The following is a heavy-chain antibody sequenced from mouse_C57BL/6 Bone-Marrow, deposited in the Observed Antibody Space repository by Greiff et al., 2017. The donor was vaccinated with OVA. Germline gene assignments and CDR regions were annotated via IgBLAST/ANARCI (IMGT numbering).Heavy chain of an antibody. CDR1: GYTFTSYW. Sequence: QVHVKQPGAELVKPGASVKLSCKASGYTFTSYWMHWVKQRPGRGLEWIGRVDPNSGGTKYNEKFKSKATLTVDKPSSTAYMQLSSLTSEDSAVSYCAREWYYGSSVVYWYFEVWGTGTTVTVSS. D-gene: IGHD1-1*01. V-gene: IGHV1-72*01. CDR3: AREWYYGSSVVYWYFEV. J-gene: IGHJ1*03. CDR2: VDPNSGGT.